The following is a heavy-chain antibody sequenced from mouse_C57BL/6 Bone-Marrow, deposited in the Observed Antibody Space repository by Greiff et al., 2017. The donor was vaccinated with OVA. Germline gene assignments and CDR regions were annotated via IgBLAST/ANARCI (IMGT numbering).Heavy chain of an antibody. J-gene: IGHJ1*03. CDR3: ARSATVGWYFDV. V-gene: IGHV1-76*01. CDR1: GYTFTDYY. Sequence: VQLQQSGAELVRPGASVKLSCKASGYTFTDYYINWVKQRPGQGLEWIARIYPGSGNTYYNEKFKGKATLTAEKSSSTAYMQLSSLTSEDSAVYFCARSATVGWYFDVWGTGTTVTVSS. CDR2: IYPGSGNT. D-gene: IGHD1-1*01.